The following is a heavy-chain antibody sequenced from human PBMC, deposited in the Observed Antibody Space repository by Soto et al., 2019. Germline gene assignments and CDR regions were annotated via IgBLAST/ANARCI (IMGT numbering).Heavy chain of an antibody. V-gene: IGHV5-51*01. CDR3: SKFKYSTSVRYLQH. Sequence: GESLKISCKGSGYSFTSYWIAWGREMPGKGLEWMGKIYPGDSDTRYSPSFQGQVTISADKSFSTASLQWTSLKASDTAIYYCSKFKYSTSVRYLQHWGQGTPVTVSS. CDR1: GYSFTSYW. D-gene: IGHD6-6*01. CDR2: IYPGDSDT. J-gene: IGHJ1*01.